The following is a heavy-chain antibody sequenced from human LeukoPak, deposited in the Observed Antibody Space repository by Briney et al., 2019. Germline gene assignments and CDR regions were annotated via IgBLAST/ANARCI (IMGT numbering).Heavy chain of an antibody. J-gene: IGHJ4*02. CDR2: INAGNGNT. V-gene: IGHV1-3*01. CDR1: GYSFTTHV. D-gene: IGHD2-2*01. Sequence: ASVKVSCKASGYSFTTHVMHWVHQAPGQRLEWMGWINAGNGNTKYSEKFQGRVTITRDTSASIAYMELSSLRSEDTAVYYCARDPAGVQLRYFDYWGQGTLVTVSS. CDR3: ARDPAGVQLRYFDY.